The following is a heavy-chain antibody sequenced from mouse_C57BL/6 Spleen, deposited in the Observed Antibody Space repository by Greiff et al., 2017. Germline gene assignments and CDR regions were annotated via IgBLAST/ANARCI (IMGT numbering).Heavy chain of an antibody. CDR3: ARSGYYGSSYGDY. D-gene: IGHD1-1*01. CDR2: IYPSDSET. CDR1: GYTFTSYW. J-gene: IGHJ2*01. Sequence: QVQLQQPGAELVRPGSSVKLSCKASGYTFTSYWMDWVKQRPGQGLEWIGNIYPSDSETHYNQKFKDKATLTVDKSSSTAYMQLSSLTSEDSAVYYGARSGYYGSSYGDYWGQGTTLTVSS. V-gene: IGHV1-61*01.